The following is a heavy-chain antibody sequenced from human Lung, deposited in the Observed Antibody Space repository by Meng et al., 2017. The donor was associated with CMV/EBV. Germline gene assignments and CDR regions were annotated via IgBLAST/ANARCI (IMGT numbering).Heavy chain of an antibody. CDR2: ISWNSGSI. V-gene: IGHV3-9*01. J-gene: IGHJ6*01. CDR3: AKDIGGSAGYGMDV. CDR1: GFTFDDYA. Sequence: GGSXRLXCAASGFTFDDYAMHWVRQAPGKGLEWVSGISWNSGSIGYADSVKGRFTISRDNAKNSLYLQMNSLRAEDTALYYCAKDIGGSAGYGMDVWGQGNTV.